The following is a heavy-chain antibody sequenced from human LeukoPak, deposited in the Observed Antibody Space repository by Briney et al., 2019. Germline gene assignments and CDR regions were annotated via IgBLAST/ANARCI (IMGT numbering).Heavy chain of an antibody. CDR2: ISHDGNNE. CDR3: AKDGVRLLWFGELSQPTNYFDD. J-gene: IGHJ4*02. V-gene: IGHV3-30*18. Sequence: PGGSLRLSCAASGFTFRSYGMHWVRQAPGKGLEWVAVISHDGNNEYYADSVKGRITISRDNSKSTLYLQMNSLRAEDTAVYYCAKDGVRLLWFGELSQPTNYFDDWGQGTLVTVSS. D-gene: IGHD3-10*01. CDR1: GFTFRSYG.